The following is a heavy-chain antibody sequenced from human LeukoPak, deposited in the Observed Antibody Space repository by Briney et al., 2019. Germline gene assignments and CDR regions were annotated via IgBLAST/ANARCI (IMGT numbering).Heavy chain of an antibody. CDR2: IYYSGST. Sequence: SETLSLTCTVSGGSISSYYWSWIRQPPGKGLEWIGYIYYSGSTNYNPSLKSRVTISVDTSKNQFSLKLSSVTAADTAVYYCARAVGATTYYYYGMDVWGQGTLVTVSS. V-gene: IGHV4-59*01. D-gene: IGHD1-26*01. CDR1: GGSISSYY. J-gene: IGHJ6*02. CDR3: ARAVGATTYYYYGMDV.